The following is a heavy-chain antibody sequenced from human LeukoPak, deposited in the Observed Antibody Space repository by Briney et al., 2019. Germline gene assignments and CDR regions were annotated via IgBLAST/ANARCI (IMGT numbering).Heavy chain of an antibody. CDR1: GGSFSGYY. D-gene: IGHD2-2*01. J-gene: IGHJ5*02. CDR3: ARLISSAYKGWVDP. V-gene: IGHV4-34*01. Sequence: SETLSLTCAVYGGSFSGYYWSWIRQPPGKGLEWIGEINHSGSTNYNPSLKSRVTISLDTSKNQFSLKLSSVTAADTAVYYCARLISSAYKGWVDPWGQGTLVTVSS. CDR2: INHSGST.